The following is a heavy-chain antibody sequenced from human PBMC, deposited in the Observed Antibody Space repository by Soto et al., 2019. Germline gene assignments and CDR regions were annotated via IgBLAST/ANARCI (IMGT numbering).Heavy chain of an antibody. D-gene: IGHD3-22*01. CDR3: AKDHPHGGDSSGYYYVGTSYYFDY. CDR2: ISGSGGST. Sequence: TGGSLRLSCAASGFTFSSYAIGWVRQAPGKGLEWVSAISGSGGSTYYADSVKGRFTISRDNSKNTLYLQMNSLRAEDTAVYYCAKDHPHGGDSSGYYYVGTSYYFDYWGQGTLVTVSS. J-gene: IGHJ4*02. V-gene: IGHV3-23*01. CDR1: GFTFSSYA.